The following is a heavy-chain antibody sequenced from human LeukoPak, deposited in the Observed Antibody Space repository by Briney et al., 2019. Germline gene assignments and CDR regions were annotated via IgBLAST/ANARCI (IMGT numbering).Heavy chain of an antibody. CDR1: GYTFTGYY. CDR3: ARDAPGAFGVEIAQWGLDH. CDR2: INPNSGGT. D-gene: IGHD3-3*01. V-gene: IGHV1-2*02. Sequence: GASVKVSCKASGYTFTGYYMHWVRQAPGQGLEWMGWINPNSGGTNYAQKFQGRVTMTRDTSISTAYMELTSLKSDDTAVYYCARDAPGAFGVEIAQWGLDHWGQGTLVTVST. J-gene: IGHJ4*02.